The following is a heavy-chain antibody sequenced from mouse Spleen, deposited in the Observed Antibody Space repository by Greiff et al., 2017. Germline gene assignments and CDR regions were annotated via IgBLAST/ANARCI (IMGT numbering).Heavy chain of an antibody. D-gene: IGHD2-4*01. CDR3: ARQPIYYDYAYFDY. V-gene: IGHV5-9*04. CDR1: GFTFSSYA. CDR2: ISSGGGNT. J-gene: IGHJ2*01. Sequence: EVKLMESGGGLVKLGGSLKLSCAASGFTFSSYAMSWVRQTPEKRLEWVATISSGGGNTYYPDSVKGRFTISRDNAKNTLYLQMSSLKSEDTAMYYCARQPIYYDYAYFDYWGQGTTLTVSS.